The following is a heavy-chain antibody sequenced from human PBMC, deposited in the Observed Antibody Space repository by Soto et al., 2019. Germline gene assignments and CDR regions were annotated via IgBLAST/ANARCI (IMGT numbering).Heavy chain of an antibody. D-gene: IGHD6-19*01. CDR3: AAPYSTGHRLLGY. CDR1: GFTFSDYS. V-gene: IGHV3-21*01. CDR2: ISSSSTFT. Sequence: GGSLRLSCVASGFTFSDYSVSWVRQAPGKGLEWLSSISSSSTFTHYADSVKGRFTISRDNAKNSLYLQMNSLRAEDTAVYYCAAPYSTGHRLLGYWGQGTLVTVSS. J-gene: IGHJ4*02.